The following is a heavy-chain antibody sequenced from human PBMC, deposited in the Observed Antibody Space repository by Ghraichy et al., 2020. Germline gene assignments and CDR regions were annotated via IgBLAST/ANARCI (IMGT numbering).Heavy chain of an antibody. V-gene: IGHV3-7*01. CDR3: ARAVHRVGPYLDY. Sequence: GGSLRLSCAASGFTFGSNWMTWVRQAPGKGLEWVGNIKQDGSEKYYVGSVKGRFSMSRDNAKNSLYLQMNSLRDEDTAVYYCARAVHRVGPYLDYWGQGTLGTVSS. CDR2: IKQDGSEK. CDR1: GFTFGSNW. J-gene: IGHJ4*02. D-gene: IGHD1-26*01.